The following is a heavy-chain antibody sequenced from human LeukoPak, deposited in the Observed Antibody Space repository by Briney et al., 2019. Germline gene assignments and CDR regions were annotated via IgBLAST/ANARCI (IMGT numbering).Heavy chain of an antibody. V-gene: IGHV3-74*01. CDR3: ARDWVYKIDY. CDR2: ISHDGII. CDR1: GFTFSSYV. D-gene: IGHD5-24*01. J-gene: IGHJ4*02. Sequence: PGGSLRLSCETAGFTFSSYVMHWVRRTPGKGLVWVSRISHDGIISYADSVKGRFTISRDNAKNTLILQMNSLRVEDTAVYYCARDWVYKIDYWGRGTPVTVSS.